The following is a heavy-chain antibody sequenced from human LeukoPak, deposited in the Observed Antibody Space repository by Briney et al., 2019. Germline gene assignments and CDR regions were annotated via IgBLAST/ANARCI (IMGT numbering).Heavy chain of an antibody. CDR3: ARSSRGYSYGA. CDR1: GGSISSSY. V-gene: IGHV4-59*07. J-gene: IGHJ5*02. Sequence: SGTLSLTCTQSGGSISSSYWSWIRQPPGKGLEWIGYVYYSGGTNYNPSLKSRVTMSVDTSKNQFSLELNSVTAADTAVYYCARSSRGYSYGAWGQGTLVTVSS. CDR2: VYYSGGT. D-gene: IGHD5-18*01.